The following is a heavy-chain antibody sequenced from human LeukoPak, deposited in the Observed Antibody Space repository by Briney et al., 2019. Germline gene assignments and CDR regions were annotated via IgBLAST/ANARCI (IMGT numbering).Heavy chain of an antibody. CDR1: GFTFSSYW. V-gene: IGHV3-7*01. CDR2: IKQDGSEK. Sequence: GGSLRLSXAASGFTFSSYWMGWVRQAPGKRLEWVANIKQDGSEKYYLDSVKGRFTVSRDNAKNSLYLQMNSLRAEDTAVYYCASRDGSYGYWGQGTLVTVSS. D-gene: IGHD1-26*01. CDR3: ASRDGSYGY. J-gene: IGHJ4*02.